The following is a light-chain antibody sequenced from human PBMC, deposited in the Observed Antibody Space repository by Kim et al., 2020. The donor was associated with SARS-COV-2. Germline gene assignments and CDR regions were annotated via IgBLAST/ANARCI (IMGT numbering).Light chain of an antibody. Sequence: ASVGDRVTITCRASQAISNDLAWYQQKPGKVPTLLIYDASTLQSGAPSRFSGGGSGTDFTLTISSLQPEDVATYYCQKYNNAPRTFGQGTKVDIK. V-gene: IGKV1-27*01. CDR2: DAS. CDR1: QAISND. J-gene: IGKJ1*01. CDR3: QKYNNAPRT.